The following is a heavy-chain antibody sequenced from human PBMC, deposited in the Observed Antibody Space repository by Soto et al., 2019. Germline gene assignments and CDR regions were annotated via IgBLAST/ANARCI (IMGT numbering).Heavy chain of an antibody. D-gene: IGHD5-12*01. CDR3: ARAVRWLQFIDY. V-gene: IGHV1-69*13. CDR2: IIPIFGTA. CDR1: GYTFTSYD. Sequence: SVKVSCKASGYTFTSYDISWVRQAPGQGLEWMGGIIPIFGTANYAQKFQGRVTITADESTSTAYMELSSLRSEDTAVYYCARAVRWLQFIDYWGQGTLVTVSS. J-gene: IGHJ4*02.